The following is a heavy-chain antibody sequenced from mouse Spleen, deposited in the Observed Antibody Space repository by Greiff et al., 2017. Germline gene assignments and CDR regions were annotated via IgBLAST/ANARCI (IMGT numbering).Heavy chain of an antibody. V-gene: IGHV1S135*01. J-gene: IGHJ2*01. CDR3: ARGDYRYDGVDY. D-gene: IGHD2-14*01. CDR2: IDPYNGGT. CDR1: GYAFTSYN. Sequence: EVKVVESGPELVKPGASVKVSCKASGYAFTSYNMYWVKQSHGKSLEWIGYIDPYNGGTSYNQKFKGKATLTVDKSSSTAYMHLNSLTSEDSAVYYCARGDYRYDGVDYWGQGTTLTVSS.